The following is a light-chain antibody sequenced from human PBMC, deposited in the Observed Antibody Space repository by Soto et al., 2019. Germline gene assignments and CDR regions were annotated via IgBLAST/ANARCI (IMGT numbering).Light chain of an antibody. CDR3: QHYVTSPPIT. CDR2: GVS. CDR1: QSVSSSY. Sequence: EIVLTQSPGTLSLSPGERATLSCRASQSVSSSYLAWYQQKPGQAPRLLIYGVSSRDTGVPDRFSGSGSGTDFTLTISRLEPEDFAVYYCQHYVTSPPITFGQGTRLEIK. J-gene: IGKJ5*01. V-gene: IGKV3-20*01.